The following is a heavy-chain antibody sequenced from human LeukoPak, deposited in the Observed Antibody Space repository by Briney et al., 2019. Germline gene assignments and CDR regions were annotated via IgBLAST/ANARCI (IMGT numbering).Heavy chain of an antibody. CDR3: TTGTWIQLWLADF. CDR1: GFTFSNAW. V-gene: IGHV3-15*04. CDR2: IGSKAAGGTT. J-gene: IGHJ4*02. D-gene: IGHD5-18*01. Sequence: VGSLRLSCAASGFTFSNAWMNWVRQAPGKGLEWVGRIGSKAAGGTTDYAAPVKGRFTISRDDSKNTLYLQMNSLKIEDTAVYYCTTGTWIQLWLADFWGQGTLVTVSS.